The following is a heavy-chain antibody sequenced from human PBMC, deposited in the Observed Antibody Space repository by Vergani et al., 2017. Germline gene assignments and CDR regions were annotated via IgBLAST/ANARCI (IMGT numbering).Heavy chain of an antibody. CDR2: VYPSGTT. D-gene: IGHD3/OR15-3a*01. J-gene: IGHJ5*02. V-gene: IGHV4-61*02. Sequence: QVQLHESGPGLVKPSETLSLICSVSGVSMQSGSFYWTWIRPTAERRLEWMGRVYPSGTTNYNPSLNGVVTTFVDKSKNLLSLRLKSVTAADTAVYYCARGETRTDWFDPWGQGTLVTVSS. CDR3: ARGETRTDWFDP. CDR1: GVSMQSGSFY.